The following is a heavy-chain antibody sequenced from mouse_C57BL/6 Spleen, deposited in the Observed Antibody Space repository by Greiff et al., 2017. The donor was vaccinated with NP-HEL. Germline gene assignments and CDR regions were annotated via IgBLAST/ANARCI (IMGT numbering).Heavy chain of an antibody. CDR3: AMISEYDDYAMGY. D-gene: IGHD2-4*01. Sequence: VQLQQPGAELVKPGASVKVSCKASGYTFTSYWMHWVKQRPGQGLEWIGRIHPSDSDTNYNQKFKGKATLTVDKSSSTAYMQLSSLTSEDSAVFYCAMISEYDDYAMGYSGQGDSVTVSS. V-gene: IGHV1-74*01. CDR1: GYTFTSYW. J-gene: IGHJ4*01. CDR2: IHPSDSDT.